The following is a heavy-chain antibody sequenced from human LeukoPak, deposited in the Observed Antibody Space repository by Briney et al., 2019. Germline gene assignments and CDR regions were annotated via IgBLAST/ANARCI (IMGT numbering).Heavy chain of an antibody. J-gene: IGHJ3*02. CDR1: GYRFSNYW. D-gene: IGHD5-18*01. CDR2: IYPDDSDI. CDR3: ARHTRGVDTALVQDAFDI. Sequence: GESLKISCKGSGYRFSNYWIGWVRQMPGKGLECMGIIYPDDSDIRYSPSFQGQVTISADKSVSTAYLQWSSLKASDTAIYYCARHTRGVDTALVQDAFDIWGQGTRVTVSS. V-gene: IGHV5-51*01.